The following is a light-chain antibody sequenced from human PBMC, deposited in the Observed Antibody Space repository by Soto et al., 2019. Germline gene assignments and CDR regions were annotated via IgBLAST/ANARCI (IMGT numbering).Light chain of an antibody. V-gene: IGLV2-14*01. CDR1: SNDVGCYNY. CDR3: SSHTSSDTRV. Sequence: QSVLTQPASVSASPGQSITISCTGTSNDVGCYNYVSCYQQHPVKAPKVMIYEVSYRPSGVFYRFSGSKSGNTASLTISGLQAEDEADYYCSSHTSSDTRVFGTGTKVTVL. J-gene: IGLJ1*01. CDR2: EVS.